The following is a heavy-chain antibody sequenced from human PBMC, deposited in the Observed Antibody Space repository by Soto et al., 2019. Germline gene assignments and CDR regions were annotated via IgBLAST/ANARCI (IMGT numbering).Heavy chain of an antibody. D-gene: IGHD2-15*01. Sequence: QAQLVESGGGEVQPGRSLRLSCAASGFTFSSSPMHWVRQAPGKGLEWVAVISYDGTNKYYTDSVKGRFTISRDNSMNTLYLQMDSLRAEDTAVYYCARGPFYCTGGTCYSYLAYWGQGTLVTISS. CDR3: ARGPFYCTGGTCYSYLAY. V-gene: IGHV3-30-3*01. CDR2: ISYDGTNK. J-gene: IGHJ4*02. CDR1: GFTFSSSP.